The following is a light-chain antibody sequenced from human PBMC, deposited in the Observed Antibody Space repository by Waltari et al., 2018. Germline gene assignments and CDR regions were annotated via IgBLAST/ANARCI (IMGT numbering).Light chain of an antibody. V-gene: IGKV3-20*01. CDR2: GAS. Sequence: EIVLTQSPGTLSLSPGARATLSCRASQSVTRSLAWYQQNPGQAPRLLIYGASSRATGIPDRFSGGGSGTDFSLTISRLEPEDFAMYYCQHYVSLPATFGQGTKVEIK. J-gene: IGKJ1*01. CDR3: QHYVSLPAT. CDR1: QSVTRS.